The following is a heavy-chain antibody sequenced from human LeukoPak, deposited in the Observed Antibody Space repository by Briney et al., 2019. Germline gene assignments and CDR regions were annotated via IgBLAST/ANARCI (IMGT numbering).Heavy chain of an antibody. CDR1: GGTFSSYA. Sequence: SVKVSCKASGGTFSSYAISWVRQAPGQGLEWMGGIIPIFGTANYAQKFQGRVTITTDESTSTAYMELSSLRSEDTAVYYCARSFTYSSSWYRWFDPWGQGTLVTVSS. D-gene: IGHD6-13*01. J-gene: IGHJ5*02. V-gene: IGHV1-69*05. CDR3: ARSFTYSSSWYRWFDP. CDR2: IIPIFGTA.